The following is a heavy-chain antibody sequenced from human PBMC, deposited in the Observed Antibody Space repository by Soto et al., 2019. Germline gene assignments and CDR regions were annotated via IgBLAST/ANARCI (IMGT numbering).Heavy chain of an antibody. CDR3: ARGLDWSRSLDP. V-gene: IGHV1-8*01. CDR1: GYTFTSYD. D-gene: IGHD2-21*01. CDR2: MNPNSGNT. J-gene: IGHJ5*02. Sequence: QVQLVQSGAEVKKPGASVKVSCKASGYTFTSYDINWVRQATGQGLEWMGWMNPNSGNTGYAQKFQGRVTMTRNTSICTAYTELSSLRSEVTAVYYCARGLDWSRSLDPWGQGTLVTVSS.